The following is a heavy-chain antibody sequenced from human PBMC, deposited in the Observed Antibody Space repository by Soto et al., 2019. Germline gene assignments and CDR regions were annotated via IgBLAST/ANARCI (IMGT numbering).Heavy chain of an antibody. D-gene: IGHD6-19*01. CDR2: IYYSGSA. CDR1: GNSISSYY. J-gene: IGHJ4*02. Sequence: QVQLQESGPGLVKPSETLSLTCTVSGNSISSYYWSWIRQPPGKGLEWIGYIYYSGSAKYNPSLKSRVTISVDKSKSQFSLNLRSVTASDTAVYYCARYTGWIDYWGQGTLVTVSS. CDR3: ARYTGWIDY. V-gene: IGHV4-59*08.